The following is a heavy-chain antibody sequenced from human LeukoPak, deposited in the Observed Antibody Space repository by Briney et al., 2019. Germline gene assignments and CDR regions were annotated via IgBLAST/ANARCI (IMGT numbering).Heavy chain of an antibody. J-gene: IGHJ4*02. CDR2: IYYSGST. Sequence: SETLSLTCTVSGGSISSYYWSWIRQPPGKGLEWIGYIYYSGSTNYNPSLKSRVTISVDTSKNQFSLKLSSVTAADTAVYYCARSYTGYSSVYYFDYWGQGTLVTVSS. CDR1: GGSISSYY. V-gene: IGHV4-59*01. D-gene: IGHD6-25*01. CDR3: ARSYTGYSSVYYFDY.